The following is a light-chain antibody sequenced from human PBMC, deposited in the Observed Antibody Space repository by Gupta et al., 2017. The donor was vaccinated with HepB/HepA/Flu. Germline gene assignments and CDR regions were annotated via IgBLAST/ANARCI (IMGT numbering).Light chain of an antibody. CDR3: SSYTSSSTFYV. J-gene: IGLJ1*01. Sequence: QSALTQPASVSGSPGQSITISCTGTSSDVGGYNYVSWYQQHPGKAPKLMIYDVSNRPSGVSNRFSGSKSGNTASLTISGLQAEDEADYCCSSYTSSSTFYVFGTGTKVTVL. CDR1: SSDVGGYNY. V-gene: IGLV2-14*03. CDR2: DVS.